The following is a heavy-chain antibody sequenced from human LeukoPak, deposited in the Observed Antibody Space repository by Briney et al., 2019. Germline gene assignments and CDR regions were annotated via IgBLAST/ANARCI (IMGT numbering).Heavy chain of an antibody. CDR2: INHSGST. CDR3: ARGGDYVWGSYPPDGYYFDY. J-gene: IGHJ4*02. Sequence: SETLSLTCAVYGGSFSGYYWSWIRQPPGKGLEWIGEINHSGSTNYNPSLKSRVTISVDRSKNQFSLKLSSVTAADTAVYYCARGGDYVWGSYPPDGYYFDYWGQGTLVTVSS. CDR1: GGSFSGYY. V-gene: IGHV4-34*01. D-gene: IGHD3-16*02.